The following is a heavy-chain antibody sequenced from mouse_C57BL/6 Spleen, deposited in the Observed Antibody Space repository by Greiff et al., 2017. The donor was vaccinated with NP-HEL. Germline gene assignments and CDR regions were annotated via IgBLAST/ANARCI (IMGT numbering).Heavy chain of an antibody. J-gene: IGHJ4*01. CDR2: IYPSDSET. D-gene: IGHD1-1*01. Sequence: VQLQQPGAELVRPGSSVKLSCKASGYTFTSYWMDWVKQRPGQGLEWIGNIYPSDSETHYNQKFKDKATLTVDKSSSTAYMQLSSLTSEDSAVYYCARNYGSTLMDYWGQGTSVTVSS. V-gene: IGHV1-61*01. CDR1: GYTFTSYW. CDR3: ARNYGSTLMDY.